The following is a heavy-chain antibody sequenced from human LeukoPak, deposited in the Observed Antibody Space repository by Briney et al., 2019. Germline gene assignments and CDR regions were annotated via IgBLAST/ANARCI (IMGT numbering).Heavy chain of an antibody. Sequence: ASVKVSCKVAGYTLIQLAVHWVRQAPGKGLEWMGGFNPENGEIIYAQSLEGRVAMTEDTSKDTAYMELSSLRSEDTAAYYCATEGSISASGFDSWGQGTLVTVSS. CDR3: ATEGSISASGFDS. V-gene: IGHV1-24*01. J-gene: IGHJ4*02. D-gene: IGHD2-2*01. CDR1: GYTLIQLA. CDR2: FNPENGEI.